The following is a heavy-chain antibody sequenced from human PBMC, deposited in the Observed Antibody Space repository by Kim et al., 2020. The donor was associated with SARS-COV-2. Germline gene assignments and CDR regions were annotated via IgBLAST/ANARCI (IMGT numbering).Heavy chain of an antibody. J-gene: IGHJ4*02. V-gene: IGHV3-30*18. Sequence: GGSLRLSCAASGFTFSSYGMHWVRQAPGKGLEWVAVISYDGSNKYYADSVKGRFTISRDNSKNTLYLQMNSLRAEDTAVYYCAKTFWVWTTGIDYWGQGT. D-gene: IGHD4-17*01. CDR1: GFTFSSYG. CDR3: AKTFWVWTTGIDY. CDR2: ISYDGSNK.